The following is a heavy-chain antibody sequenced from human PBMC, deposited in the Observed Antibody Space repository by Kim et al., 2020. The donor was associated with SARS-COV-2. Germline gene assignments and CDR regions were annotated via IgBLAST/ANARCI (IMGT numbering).Heavy chain of an antibody. J-gene: IGHJ4*02. CDR3: RRSVDY. V-gene: IGHV3-7*01. Sequence: GGSLRLSCAASGFTFSSYWMYWVRQAPGKGLECVAKIKEDGSNKYYVDSVRGRFTISRDNAKNSLYLQMNSLRAEDTAVYYCRRSVDYWGQGTLVTVSS. CDR1: GFTFSSYW. CDR2: IKEDGSNK.